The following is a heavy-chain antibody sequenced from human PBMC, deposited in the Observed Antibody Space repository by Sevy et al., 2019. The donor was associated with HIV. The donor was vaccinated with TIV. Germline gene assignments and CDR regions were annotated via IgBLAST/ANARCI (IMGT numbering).Heavy chain of an antibody. J-gene: IGHJ4*02. CDR1: GFTFDDYA. CDR2: FSWNSGSI. CDR3: AKDRESDYFDY. V-gene: IGHV3-9*01. Sequence: GGSLRLSCAASGFTFDDYAMHWVRQAPGKGLEWVSGFSWNSGSIGYAGPVKGRFTISRDNSKNMLYLQMNSLRAEDTAVYYCAKDRESDYFDYWGQGTLVTVSS.